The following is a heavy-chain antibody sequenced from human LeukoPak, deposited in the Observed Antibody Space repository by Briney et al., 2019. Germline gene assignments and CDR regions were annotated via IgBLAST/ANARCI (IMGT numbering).Heavy chain of an antibody. J-gene: IGHJ6*02. CDR3: ARERTPSGSYYYYYGMDV. Sequence: GGSLTLSCEITGFVVSNNYMTWVRRAPGKGLEWVALIYVGGHTCHADSVKGRFAISRDNSKNTLYLQMNSLRAEDTAVYYCARERTPSGSYYYYYGMDVWGQGTTVTVSS. D-gene: IGHD1-26*01. CDR1: GFVVSNNY. V-gene: IGHV3-53*05. CDR2: IYVGGHT.